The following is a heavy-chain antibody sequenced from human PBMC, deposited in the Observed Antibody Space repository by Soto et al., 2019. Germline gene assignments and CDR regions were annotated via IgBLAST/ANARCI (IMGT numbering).Heavy chain of an antibody. J-gene: IGHJ6*01. V-gene: IGHV4-30-4*01. CDR3: TRDLVDWAFDDVCQYCGMDV. CDR1: GGSIKSGDHY. D-gene: IGHD3-16*01. Sequence: SETLSLTCSVSGGSIKSGDHYWSWIRQPPGKDLEWIGYIYYRGSTYYNPSLKSRVIISVDTSKNQLSLNLTSLTAADTAVYFCTRDLVDWAFDDVCQYCGMDVWGRGTTVTVSS. CDR2: IYYRGST.